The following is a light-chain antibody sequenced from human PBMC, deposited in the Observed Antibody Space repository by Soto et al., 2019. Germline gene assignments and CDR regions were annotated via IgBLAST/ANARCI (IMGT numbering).Light chain of an antibody. Sequence: DIVMSQSPDSLAASLGERATINCKSSQSLLYDSNNKNYLAWYQQKPGQPPKLLIYWASMRESGVPDRFSGSGSGTDFTLTITSLQAEDVAVYYCQQYYSLPLTFGGETKVDI. CDR3: QQYYSLPLT. CDR1: QSLLYDSNNKNY. V-gene: IGKV4-1*01. CDR2: WAS. J-gene: IGKJ4*01.